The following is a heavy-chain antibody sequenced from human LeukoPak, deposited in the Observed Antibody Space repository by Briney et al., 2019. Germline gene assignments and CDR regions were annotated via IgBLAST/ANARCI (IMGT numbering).Heavy chain of an antibody. CDR3: ARDLSGQDYGGNGDPGPVDY. CDR1: GYTFTSYD. V-gene: IGHV1-18*01. D-gene: IGHD4-23*01. Sequence: ASVKVSCKASGYTFTSYDINWVRQAPGQGLEWMGWISAYNGNTNYAQKLQGRVTMTTDTSTSTAYMELRSLRSDDTAVYYCARDLSGQDYGGNGDPGPVDYWGQGTLVTVSS. J-gene: IGHJ4*02. CDR2: ISAYNGNT.